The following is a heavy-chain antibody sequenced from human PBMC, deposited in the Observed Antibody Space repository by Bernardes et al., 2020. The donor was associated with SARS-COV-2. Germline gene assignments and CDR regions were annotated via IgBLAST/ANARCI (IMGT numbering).Heavy chain of an antibody. Sequence: GGSLRLSCAASGFTFNTYGMHWVRRAPGQGLEWVAVIWYDGSTKYYADSVKGRFTISRDNSKNTLYLQMDSLRAEDTAVYYCVRRFCAVSSACGNFYGMGVWGQGTTVTVSS. CDR1: GFTFNTYG. V-gene: IGHV3-33*01. J-gene: IGHJ6*02. CDR2: IWYDGSTK. D-gene: IGHD3-16*01. CDR3: VRRFCAVSSACGNFYGMGV.